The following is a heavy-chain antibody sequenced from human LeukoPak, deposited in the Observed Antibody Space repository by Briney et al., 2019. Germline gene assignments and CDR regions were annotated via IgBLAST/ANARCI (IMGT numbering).Heavy chain of an antibody. CDR3: ARRLGGSGSYYY. CDR2: FFYSGST. CDR1: GGSISSNYY. Sequence: SETLSLTCTVSGGSISSNYYWGWIRQPPGKGLEWIVSFFYSGSTYYNPSLKSRVTISVDTSKNQFSLRLTSVTAADTAVYYCARRLGGSGSYYYWGQGTLVTVSS. V-gene: IGHV4-39*01. D-gene: IGHD3-10*01. J-gene: IGHJ4*02.